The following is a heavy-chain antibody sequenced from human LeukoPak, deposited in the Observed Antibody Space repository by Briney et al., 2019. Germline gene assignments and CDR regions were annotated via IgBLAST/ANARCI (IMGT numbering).Heavy chain of an antibody. D-gene: IGHD3-22*01. J-gene: IGHJ4*02. CDR1: GFTFSNYP. Sequence: PGGSLRLSCAASGFTFSNYPMHWVRQAPGKGLEWVAAVSDDGNNIYYADSVKGRFTISRDNSKNTLYLQTNSLRAEDTALYYCVRDRDSTGYYDYWGQGTLVTVSS. V-gene: IGHV3-30*04. CDR2: VSDDGNNI. CDR3: VRDRDSTGYYDY.